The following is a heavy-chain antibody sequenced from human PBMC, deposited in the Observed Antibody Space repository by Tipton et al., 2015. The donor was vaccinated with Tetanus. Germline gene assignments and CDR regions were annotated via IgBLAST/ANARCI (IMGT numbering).Heavy chain of an antibody. CDR3: ARRRTTTALANFFDS. D-gene: IGHD1-1*01. J-gene: IGHJ4*02. CDR2: IYPADSNT. V-gene: IGHV5-51*01. CDR1: GYNFTIYY. Sequence: QLVQSGAEVKKPGESLKISCKGSGYNFTIYYIGWVRQMPGKGLEWMGIIYPADSNTIYSPSFQGQVTISADRSTNTAYLQWSSLQASDTAIYYCARRRTTTALANFFDSWGQGTQVTVSS.